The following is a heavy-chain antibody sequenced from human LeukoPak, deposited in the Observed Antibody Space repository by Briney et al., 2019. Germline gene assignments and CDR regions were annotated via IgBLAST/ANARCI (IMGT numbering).Heavy chain of an antibody. D-gene: IGHD4-17*01. CDR1: GGSISSGGYS. Sequence: PSETLSLTCAVSGGSISSGGYSWSWIRQPPGKGLEWIGYIYHSGSTYYNSSLKSRVTISVDRSKNRFSLKLSSVTAADTAVYYCASYGDYAGFDYWGQGTLVTVSS. CDR3: ASYGDYAGFDY. V-gene: IGHV4-30-2*01. J-gene: IGHJ4*02. CDR2: IYHSGST.